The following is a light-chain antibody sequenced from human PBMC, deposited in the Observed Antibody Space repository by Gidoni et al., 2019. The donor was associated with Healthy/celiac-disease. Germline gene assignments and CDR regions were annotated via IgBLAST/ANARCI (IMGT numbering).Light chain of an antibody. CDR2: DAS. Sequence: EIVLTQSPATLSLSPGERATLSCRASQSVSSYLAWYQQKPGQAPRLLIYDASNRATGIPARFSGSGSGTDFTLTISNLEPEDFAVYYCQQRSNWPITFXXXTRLEIK. J-gene: IGKJ5*01. CDR3: QQRSNWPIT. V-gene: IGKV3-11*01. CDR1: QSVSSY.